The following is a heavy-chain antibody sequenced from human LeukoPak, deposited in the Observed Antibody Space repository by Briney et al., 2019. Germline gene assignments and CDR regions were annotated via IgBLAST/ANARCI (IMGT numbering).Heavy chain of an antibody. CDR1: GYTFTSYD. J-gene: IGHJ1*01. D-gene: IGHD4-23*01. Sequence: ASVKVSCRASGYTFTSYDINWVRQAPGQGLEWMGWMNPNSGNTGYAQKFQGRVTITRNTSISTAYMELSSLRSEDTAVYYCARGAPADYGGNQEYFQHWGQGTLVTVSS. CDR3: ARGAPADYGGNQEYFQH. V-gene: IGHV1-8*03. CDR2: MNPNSGNT.